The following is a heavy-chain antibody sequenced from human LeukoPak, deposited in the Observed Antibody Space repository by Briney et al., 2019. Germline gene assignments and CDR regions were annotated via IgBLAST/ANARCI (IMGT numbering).Heavy chain of an antibody. CDR1: GGTFSSYA. Sequence: GASVKVSYKASGGTFSSYAISWVRQAPGQGLEWMGRIIPIFGTANYAQKFQGRVTITTDESTSTAYMELSSLRSEDTAVYYCAREWELHLFDYWGQGTLVTVSS. CDR3: AREWELHLFDY. CDR2: IIPIFGTA. V-gene: IGHV1-69*05. D-gene: IGHD1-26*01. J-gene: IGHJ4*02.